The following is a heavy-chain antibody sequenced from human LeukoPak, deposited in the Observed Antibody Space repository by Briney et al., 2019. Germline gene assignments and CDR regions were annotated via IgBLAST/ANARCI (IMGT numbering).Heavy chain of an antibody. Sequence: SVKVSCKASGYTFTSYDINWVRQAPGQGLEWMGGIIPIFGTANYAQKFQGRVTITADKSTSTAYMELSSLRSEDTAVYYCARDPGLVAQLDYWGQGTLVTVSS. CDR1: GYTFTSYD. V-gene: IGHV1-69*06. J-gene: IGHJ4*02. D-gene: IGHD3/OR15-3a*01. CDR3: ARDPGLVAQLDY. CDR2: IIPIFGTA.